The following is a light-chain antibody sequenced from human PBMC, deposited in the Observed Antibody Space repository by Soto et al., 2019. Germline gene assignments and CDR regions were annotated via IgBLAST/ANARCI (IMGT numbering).Light chain of an antibody. J-gene: IGKJ1*01. CDR2: GAS. CDR1: QSISGT. CDR3: QQYNKWPIT. Sequence: EIVMTQSPATLSVSPGGRATLSCRASQSISGTLAWYQQKPGQAPRLLIHGASTRAPGFPARFSGGGSGTEFTLTISSLQSEDSAFYYCQQYNKWPITFGQGTKVDIK. V-gene: IGKV3-15*01.